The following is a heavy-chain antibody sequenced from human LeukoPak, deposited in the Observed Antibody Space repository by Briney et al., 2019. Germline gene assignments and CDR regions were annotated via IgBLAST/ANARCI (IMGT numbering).Heavy chain of an antibody. CDR3: ARHGLRSIVASYMDV. CDR1: GGSISSYY. V-gene: IGHV4-59*08. Sequence: SETLSLTCTVSGGSISSYYWSWIRQPPGKGLEWIGYIYYSGSTNYNPSLKSRVTISVDTSKNQFSLKLSSVTAADTAVYYCARHGLRSIVASYMDVWGKGTTVTVSS. J-gene: IGHJ6*03. D-gene: IGHD3-22*01. CDR2: IYYSGST.